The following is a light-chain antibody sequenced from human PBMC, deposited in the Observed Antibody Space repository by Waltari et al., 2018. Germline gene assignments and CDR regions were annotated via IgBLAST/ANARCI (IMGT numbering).Light chain of an antibody. CDR3: QQDNDYRT. J-gene: IGKJ1*01. CDR2: KAS. Sequence: DIQMTQSPSTLAASVGDTVTITCRDSQSLNVWVAWYQQKAGKAPKLLIYKASSLQNGVPSRFSCSGSGTEFTLTITNLQPDDFATYYCQQDNDYRTFGQGTRVEIK. V-gene: IGKV1-5*03. CDR1: QSLNVW.